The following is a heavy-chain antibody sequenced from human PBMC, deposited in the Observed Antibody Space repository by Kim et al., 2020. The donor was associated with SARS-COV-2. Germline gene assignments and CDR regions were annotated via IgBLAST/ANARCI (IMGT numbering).Heavy chain of an antibody. Sequence: GGSLRLSCSASGFTFTNQGMHWVRQAPGKGLELVSAISGNGDTIDYADSVKDRFIISRDNSKNILYLHMSSLRVEDTALYYCVTGGAFYYDQWGQGTLVTVSS. CDR3: VTGGAFYYDQ. CDR1: GFTFTNQG. V-gene: IGHV3-64D*09. J-gene: IGHJ5*02. CDR2: ISGNGDTI. D-gene: IGHD2-21*01.